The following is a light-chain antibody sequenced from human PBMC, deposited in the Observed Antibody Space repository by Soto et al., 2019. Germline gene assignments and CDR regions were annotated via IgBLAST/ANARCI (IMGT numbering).Light chain of an antibody. V-gene: IGLV1-40*01. Sequence: QSVLTQPPSVSGAPGQTVTISCTGSSSNIGAVYDVHWYQQLPGTAPKLLIYGNSNRPSGVPDRFSGSKAGTSASLAITGLQAADEADYYCQSYDSSLSGFYVFGTGTKLTVL. CDR3: QSYDSSLSGFYV. J-gene: IGLJ1*01. CDR1: SSNIGAVYD. CDR2: GNS.